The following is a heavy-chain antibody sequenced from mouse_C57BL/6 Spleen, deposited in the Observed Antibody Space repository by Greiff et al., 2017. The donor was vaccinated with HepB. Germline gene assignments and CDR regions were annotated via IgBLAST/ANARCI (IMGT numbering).Heavy chain of an antibody. CDR2: ISNGGGST. CDR3: ARRDFTTVALDY. V-gene: IGHV5-12*01. CDR1: GFTFSDYY. D-gene: IGHD1-1*01. Sequence: EVMLVESGGGLVQPGGSLKLSCAASGFTFSDYYMYWVRQTPEKRLEWVAYISNGGGSTYYPDTVKGRFTISRDNAKNTLYLQMSRLKSEDTAMYYCARRDFTTVALDYWGQGTTLTVSS. J-gene: IGHJ2*01.